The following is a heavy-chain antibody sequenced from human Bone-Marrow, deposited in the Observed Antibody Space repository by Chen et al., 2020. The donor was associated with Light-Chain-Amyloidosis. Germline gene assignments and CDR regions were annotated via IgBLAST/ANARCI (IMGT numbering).Heavy chain of an antibody. CDR3: ARRRDGYNFDY. CDR1: GYNFPNYW. J-gene: IGHJ4*01. V-gene: IGHV5-51*01. CDR2: IYPDDSDA. D-gene: IGHD5-12*01. Sequence: EVQLEQSGPEVKKPGESLKISCKGSGYNFPNYWIGWVRQMPGKGLEWMGVIYPDDSDARYSPSFEGQVTISADKSITTAYLQWRSLKASDTAMYYCARRRDGYNFDYWGHGTLVTVSS.